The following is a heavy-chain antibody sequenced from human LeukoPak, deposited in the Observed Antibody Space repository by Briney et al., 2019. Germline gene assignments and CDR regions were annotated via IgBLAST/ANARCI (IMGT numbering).Heavy chain of an antibody. V-gene: IGHV3-23*01. D-gene: IGHD3-10*01. CDR3: VKGSRGSRPYDFDY. J-gene: IGHJ4*02. Sequence: GGSLRLSCAASGFTFRSYAMAWVRQTPEKGLEWVSAITDSGDDTFYADSVRGRLTISRDNSRDTLYLQMNSLRVDDTAVYHCVKGSRGSRPYDFDYWGRGALVTVSS. CDR1: GFTFRSYA. CDR2: ITDSGDDT.